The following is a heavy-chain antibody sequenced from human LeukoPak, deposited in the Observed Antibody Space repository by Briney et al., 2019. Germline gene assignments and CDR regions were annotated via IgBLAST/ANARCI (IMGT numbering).Heavy chain of an antibody. J-gene: IGHJ6*02. CDR3: TTDMILTGCYSDYYYYYGMDV. Sequence: GGSLRLSCAASGFTFSNAWMSWVRQAPGKGLEWVGRIKSKTDGGTTDYAAPVKGRFTISRDDSKNTLYLQMNSLKTEDTAVYYCTTDMILTGCYSDYYYYYGMDVWGQGTTVTVSS. D-gene: IGHD3-9*01. V-gene: IGHV3-15*01. CDR2: IKSKTDGGTT. CDR1: GFTFSNAW.